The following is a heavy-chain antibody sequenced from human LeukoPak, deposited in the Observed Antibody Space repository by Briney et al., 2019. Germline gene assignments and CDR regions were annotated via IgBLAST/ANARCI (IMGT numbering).Heavy chain of an antibody. D-gene: IGHD3-22*01. CDR2: TNTDGSST. Sequence: GGSLRLSCAASGFTFSIHWMHWVRQAPGKGLVWVSRTNTDGSSTSHADSVKGRFTISRDNAKKTLYLQMNSLRAEDTAVYYRVRDSGYYYFDYWGQGTLVTVSS. CDR1: GFTFSIHW. J-gene: IGHJ4*02. V-gene: IGHV3-74*01. CDR3: VRDSGYYYFDY.